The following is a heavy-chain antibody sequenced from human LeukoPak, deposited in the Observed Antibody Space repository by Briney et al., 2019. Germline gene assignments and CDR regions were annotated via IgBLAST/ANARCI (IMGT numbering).Heavy chain of an antibody. D-gene: IGHD3-22*01. J-gene: IGHJ3*02. CDR1: GFTFSDYY. CDR3: ARVYDSSGYYNPRGAFDI. V-gene: IGHV3-11*01. CDR2: IWGSGSNT. Sequence: GGSLRLSCAASGFTFSDYYMSWIRQAPGKGLEWVAYIWGSGSNTYYADSVKGRFTISRDNVNNSLYLQMNSLRAEDTAVYYCARVYDSSGYYNPRGAFDIWGQGTMVTVSS.